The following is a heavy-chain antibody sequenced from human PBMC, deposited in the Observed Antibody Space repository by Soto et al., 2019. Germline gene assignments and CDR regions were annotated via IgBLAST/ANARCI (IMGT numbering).Heavy chain of an antibody. Sequence: SVKVSCKASGGTFSNSVISWVRQAPGQGLEWMGGIIPIFGTANYAQKFQGRVTITADESTSTAYMELSSLRSEDTAVYYCARDLGITIFGVVKHPYYYYGMDVWGQGTTITVSS. CDR1: GGTFSNSV. V-gene: IGHV1-69*13. D-gene: IGHD3-3*01. J-gene: IGHJ6*02. CDR3: ARDLGITIFGVVKHPYYYYGMDV. CDR2: IIPIFGTA.